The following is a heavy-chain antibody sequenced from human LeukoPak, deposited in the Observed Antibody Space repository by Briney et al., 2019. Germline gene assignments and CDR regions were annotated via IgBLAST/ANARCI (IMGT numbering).Heavy chain of an antibody. CDR2: INHSGNT. CDR1: GGSFSGYY. J-gene: IGHJ6*02. CDR3: ARGQWRGRMDV. D-gene: IGHD6-19*01. V-gene: IGHV4-34*01. Sequence: SETLSLTCAVYGGSFSGYYCSWIRQPPGKGLEWIGEINHSGNTNYNPSLKSRVTISVDTSKNQFSLKLSSVTAADTAVYYCARGQWRGRMDVWGQGTTVTVPS.